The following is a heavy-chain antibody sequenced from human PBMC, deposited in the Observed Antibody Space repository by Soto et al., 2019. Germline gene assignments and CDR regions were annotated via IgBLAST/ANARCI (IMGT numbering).Heavy chain of an antibody. J-gene: IGHJ4*02. CDR3: AQPRGGQPGPFDD. CDR2: IWYDGSST. Sequence: GGSLRLSCAASGFTFSSLGMHLVRQAPGKGLEWVAVIWYDGSSTYYADSVKGRFTISRDNSKNTLYLQMNSLRVEDTAVYYCAQPRGGQPGPFDDWGQGTLVTVSS. D-gene: IGHD3-16*01. V-gene: IGHV3-33*06. CDR1: GFTFSSLG.